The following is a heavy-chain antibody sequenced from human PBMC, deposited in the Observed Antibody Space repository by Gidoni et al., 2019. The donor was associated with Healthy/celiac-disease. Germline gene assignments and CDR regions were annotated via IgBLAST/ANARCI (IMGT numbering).Heavy chain of an antibody. CDR3: ARDLHSSGWPDFDY. J-gene: IGHJ4*02. V-gene: IGHV4-4*07. CDR1: VGSTSSYY. Sequence: QVQLQESGPGLVQPSETLSLTCPVSVGSTSSYYWSWIRQPAGKGLEWIGRIYTSGSTNYNPSLKSRVTMSVDTSKNQFSLKLSSVTAADTAVYYGARDLHSSGWPDFDYWGQGTLVTVSS. D-gene: IGHD6-19*01. CDR2: IYTSGST.